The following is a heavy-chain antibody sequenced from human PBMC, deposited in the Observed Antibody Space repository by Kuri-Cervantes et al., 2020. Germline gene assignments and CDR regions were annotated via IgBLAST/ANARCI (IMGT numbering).Heavy chain of an antibody. CDR3: ARGRGGDY. Sequence: GESLKISCAASGFTFSSYSMNWVRQAPGKGLEWVSHINSTRTTYYADSVKGRFTISRDNAKNSLYLQMSSLRVEDTAIYYCARGRGGDYRGQGTPVTVSS. J-gene: IGHJ4*02. D-gene: IGHD3-16*01. V-gene: IGHV3-48*04. CDR1: GFTFSSYS. CDR2: INSTRTT.